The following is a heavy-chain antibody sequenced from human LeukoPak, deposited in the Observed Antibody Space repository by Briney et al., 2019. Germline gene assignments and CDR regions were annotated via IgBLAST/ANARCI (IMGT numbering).Heavy chain of an antibody. J-gene: IGHJ4*02. Sequence: GGSLRLSCAASGFTFSSNSMNWVRKAPGKGLEWVSSISSSSSYIYYADSLKGRFTISRDNAENSLYLEMNSLRAEDTAVYYCARGHTTGWYPFDYWGQGTLVTVSS. CDR3: ARGHTTGWYPFDY. D-gene: IGHD6-19*01. V-gene: IGHV3-21*01. CDR2: ISSSSSYI. CDR1: GFTFSSNS.